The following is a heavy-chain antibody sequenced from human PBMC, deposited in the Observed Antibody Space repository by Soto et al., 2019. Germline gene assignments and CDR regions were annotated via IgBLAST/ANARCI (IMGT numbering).Heavy chain of an antibody. D-gene: IGHD3-10*02. CDR1: GGTFSTKYA. CDR3: ATSPGFGGYYVV. J-gene: IGHJ4*02. V-gene: IGHV1-69*01. CDR2: TTPSFGTR. Sequence: QVQLVQSGAEVKKPGSSVKVSCKASGGTFSTKYAISWVRQAPGEGLEWMGGTTPSFGTRDYAQKFQDRVTITADASTSIVYMELTSLRSQDTAVYYCATSPGFGGYYVVWGQGTLVTVSS.